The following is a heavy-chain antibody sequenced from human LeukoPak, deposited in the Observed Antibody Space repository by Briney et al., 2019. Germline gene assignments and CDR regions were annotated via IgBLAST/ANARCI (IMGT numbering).Heavy chain of an antibody. Sequence: ASVKVSCKASGYTFTSYGISWVRQAPGQGLEWMGWISAYNGNTNYAQKLQGRVTITRNTSISTAYMELSSLRSEDTAVYYCARGPELRFLEWLYPGHYYYYMDVWGKGTTVTVSS. D-gene: IGHD3-3*01. CDR1: GYTFTSYG. J-gene: IGHJ6*03. CDR2: ISAYNGNT. V-gene: IGHV1-18*01. CDR3: ARGPELRFLEWLYPGHYYYYMDV.